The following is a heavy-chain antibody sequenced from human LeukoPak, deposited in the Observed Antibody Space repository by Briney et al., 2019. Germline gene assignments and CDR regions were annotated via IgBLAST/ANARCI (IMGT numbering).Heavy chain of an antibody. CDR1: GGSFSGYY. J-gene: IGHJ6*03. V-gene: IGHV4-34*01. CDR3: ARRRYGYGYYYYYYMDV. Sequence: SETLSLTCAVYGGSFSGYYWSWIRQPPGKGLEWIGEINHSGSTNYNPSLKSRVTISVDTSKNQFSLKLSSVTAADRAVYYCARRRYGYGYYYYYYMDVWGKGTTVTVSS. CDR2: INHSGST. D-gene: IGHD5-18*01.